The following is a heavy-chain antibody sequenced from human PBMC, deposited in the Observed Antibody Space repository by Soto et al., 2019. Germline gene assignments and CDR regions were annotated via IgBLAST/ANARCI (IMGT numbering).Heavy chain of an antibody. D-gene: IGHD3-16*02. CDR1: GGSISSSSYY. CDR3: ARVLDYEYVWGSYHRPVDM. CDR2: IYYSGST. V-gene: IGHV4-39*01. Sequence: SETLSLTCTVSGGSISSSSYYWGWIRQPPGKGLEWIGSIYYSGSTYYNPSLKSRVTISVNTSKNQFSLKLRSVTAADTSVYSCARVLDYEYVWGSYHRPVDMWREGTKVIV. J-gene: IGHJ3*02.